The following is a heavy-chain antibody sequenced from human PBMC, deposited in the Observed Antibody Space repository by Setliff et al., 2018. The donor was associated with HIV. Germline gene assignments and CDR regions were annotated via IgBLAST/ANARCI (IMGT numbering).Heavy chain of an antibody. Sequence: PSETLSLTCTVPGGSINRSNYYWGWIRQPPGKGLEWIGTISYTGSTYYDPSLKSRVTISLDTSKNQFSLKLSSVTAADTAVYYCARDAAGTADYWGQGTLVTVSS. J-gene: IGHJ4*02. V-gene: IGHV4-39*07. CDR3: ARDAAGTADY. D-gene: IGHD6-13*01. CDR2: ISYTGST. CDR1: GGSINRSNYY.